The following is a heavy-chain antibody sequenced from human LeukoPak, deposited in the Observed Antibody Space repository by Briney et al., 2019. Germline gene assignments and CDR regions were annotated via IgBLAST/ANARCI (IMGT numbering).Heavy chain of an antibody. CDR2: ISGSGGST. D-gene: IGHD3-10*01. CDR1: GFTFSSYA. Sequence: PGGSLRLSCAASGFTFSSYAMSWVRPAPGKGLEWVSAISGSGGSTYYADSVKGRFTISRDNSKNTLYLQMNSLRAEDTAVYYCARDRLLWFGELLPFDYWGQGTLVTVSS. V-gene: IGHV3-23*01. J-gene: IGHJ4*02. CDR3: ARDRLLWFGELLPFDY.